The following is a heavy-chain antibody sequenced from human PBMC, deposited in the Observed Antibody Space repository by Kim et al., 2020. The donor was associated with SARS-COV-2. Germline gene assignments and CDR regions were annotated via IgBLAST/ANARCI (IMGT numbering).Heavy chain of an antibody. Sequence: ASVKVSCKASGYTFTSYYMHWVRQAPGQGLEWMGIINPSGGSTSYAQKFQGRVTMTRDTSTSTVYMELSSLRSEDTAVYYCARGDIVVVPAAMVTNWFDPWGQGTLVTVSS. D-gene: IGHD2-2*01. J-gene: IGHJ5*02. CDR1: GYTFTSYY. CDR2: INPSGGST. CDR3: ARGDIVVVPAAMVTNWFDP. V-gene: IGHV1-46*01.